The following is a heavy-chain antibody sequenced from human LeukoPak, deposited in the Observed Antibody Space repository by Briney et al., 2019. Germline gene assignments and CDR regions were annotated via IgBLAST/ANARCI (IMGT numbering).Heavy chain of an antibody. V-gene: IGHV3-48*02. CDR2: ISSSSTT. CDR3: ARTSLRTFHI. J-gene: IGHJ3*02. Sequence: HTGGSLRLSRAASGFTFSSYSMNWVRQAPGKGLEWVSYISSSSTTSYADSVKGRFTISRDNAKNSLYLQMNSLRDEDTAVYYCARTSLRTFHIWGQGTMVTVSS. CDR1: GFTFSSYS.